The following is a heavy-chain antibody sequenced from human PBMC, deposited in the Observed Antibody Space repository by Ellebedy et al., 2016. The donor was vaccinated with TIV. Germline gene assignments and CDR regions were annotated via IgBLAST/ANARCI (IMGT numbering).Heavy chain of an antibody. J-gene: IGHJ4*02. CDR2: IGNSDTK. CDR3: ARDAMIWIFDS. CDR1: GFTFSSYS. Sequence: GESLKISCAASGFTFSSYSMNWVRQAPGKGLEWVSYIGNSDTKYYADSVMGRFTISSDKAKKSVYLQMHSLRVEDTGVYYCARDAMIWIFDSWGQGTLVTVSS. D-gene: IGHD3-22*01. V-gene: IGHV3-48*01.